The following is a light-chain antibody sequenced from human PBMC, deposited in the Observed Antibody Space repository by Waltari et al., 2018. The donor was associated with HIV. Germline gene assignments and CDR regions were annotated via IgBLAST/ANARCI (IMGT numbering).Light chain of an antibody. J-gene: IGLJ3*02. V-gene: IGLV1-40*01. CDR2: TNS. CDR3: QSYDSSLSSSV. Sequence: QSVLTQPPSVSGAPGQRVTISCAGSSSTIGAGYDVHWYQQLPGTAPKLLIHTNSNRPSGVPDRFSGSKSGTLASLAITGLQAEDEADYYCQSYDSSLSSSVFGGGTKLTVL. CDR1: SSTIGAGYD.